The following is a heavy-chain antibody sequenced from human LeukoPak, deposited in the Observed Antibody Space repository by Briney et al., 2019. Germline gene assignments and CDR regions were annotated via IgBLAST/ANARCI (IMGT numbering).Heavy chain of an antibody. J-gene: IGHJ3*02. CDR2: TYYSGST. D-gene: IGHD2-15*01. CDR3: ARLSHIYCSGGGCRGAFDI. Sequence: SETLSLTCTVSDDSISSSSYYWGWIRQPPGKGLGWIGITYYSGSTSYNPSLKSRVTISVDTSKNLFSLKLSSVTAADTAMYYCARLSHIYCSGGGCRGAFDIWGQGTMVTVSS. V-gene: IGHV4-39*01. CDR1: DDSISSSSYY.